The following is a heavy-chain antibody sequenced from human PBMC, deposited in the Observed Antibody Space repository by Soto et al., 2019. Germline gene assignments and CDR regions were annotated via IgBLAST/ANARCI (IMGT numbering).Heavy chain of an antibody. J-gene: IGHJ4*02. CDR2: ISSSSSTI. CDR1: GFTFSSYS. Sequence: SGGSLRLSCAVSGFTFSSYSMNCVRQAPGKGLEWVSYISSSSSTIYYADSVKGRFTISRDNAKNSLYLQMNSLRAEDTAVYYCARCPYDSSGYEFDYWGQGTLVTVSS. V-gene: IGHV3-48*01. D-gene: IGHD3-22*01. CDR3: ARCPYDSSGYEFDY.